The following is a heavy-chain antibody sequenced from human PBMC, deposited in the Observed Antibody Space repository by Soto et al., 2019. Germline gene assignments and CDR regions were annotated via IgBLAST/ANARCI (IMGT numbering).Heavy chain of an antibody. J-gene: IGHJ3*02. Sequence: SETLSLTCTVSGGSISSGDYYWSWIRQPPGKGLEWIGYIYYSGSTYYNPSLKSRVTISVDTSKNQFSLKLSSVTAADTAVYYCAREGIAVAGLDIWGQGTMVTVSS. CDR2: IYYSGST. V-gene: IGHV4-30-4*01. CDR1: GGSISSGDYY. D-gene: IGHD6-19*01. CDR3: AREGIAVAGLDI.